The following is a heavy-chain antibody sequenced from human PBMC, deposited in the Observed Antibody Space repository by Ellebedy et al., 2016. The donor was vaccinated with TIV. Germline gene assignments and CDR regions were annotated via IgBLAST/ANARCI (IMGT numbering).Heavy chain of an antibody. V-gene: IGHV3-7*01. CDR1: GFTFSRNW. CDR2: IKQDGSEK. D-gene: IGHD2-15*01. J-gene: IGHJ4*02. Sequence: GESLKISCEASGFTFSRNWISWFRLAPGKGLEWVANIKQDGSEKYYVDSVKGRFTISRDNAKNSVYLKLSSLGAEDTAVYYCARGGATSSRYCRNWGQGALVTVSS. CDR3: ARGGATSSRYCRN.